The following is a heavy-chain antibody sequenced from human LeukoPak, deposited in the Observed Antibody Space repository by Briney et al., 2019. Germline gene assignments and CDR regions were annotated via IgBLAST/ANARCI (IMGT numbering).Heavy chain of an antibody. D-gene: IGHD5-18*01. Sequence: GASVKVSCMASGYTFTSYHMHWVRQPPGQGLDWVGIINPSGCSTSYAQKFQGRVTMTRDTSTSTVYMELSSLRAEDTAVYYCVRGGRGYSYGQFDYWGQGTLVTVSS. CDR1: GYTFTSYH. CDR2: INPSGCST. V-gene: IGHV1-46*01. CDR3: VRGGRGYSYGQFDY. J-gene: IGHJ4*02.